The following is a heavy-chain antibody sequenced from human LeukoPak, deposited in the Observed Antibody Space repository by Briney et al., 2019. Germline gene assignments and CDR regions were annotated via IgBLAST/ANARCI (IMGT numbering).Heavy chain of an antibody. CDR1: GFTFSSYG. V-gene: IGHV3-30*19. CDR2: ISYDGSNK. J-gene: IGHJ4*02. Sequence: GGSLRLSCAASGFTFSSYGMHWVRQAPGKGLEWVAVISYDGSNKYYADSVKGRFTISRDNSKNTLYLQMNSLRAEDTAVYYCAKAGSIRFDYWGQGTLVTVSS. CDR3: AKAGSIRFDY. D-gene: IGHD1-26*01.